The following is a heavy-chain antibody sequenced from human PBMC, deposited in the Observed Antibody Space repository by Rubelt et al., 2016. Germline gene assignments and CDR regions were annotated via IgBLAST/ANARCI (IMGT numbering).Heavy chain of an antibody. D-gene: IGHD5-18*01. Sequence: QVQLQQWGAGLLKPSETLSLTCAVYGGSFSGYYWSWIRQPPGKGLEWIGEINHSGSTNYNPSLKSRVTISVDTSKNQFSLKLSSVTAADTAVYYCARTIQLWSGYWFDPWGQGTLVTVSS. CDR1: GGSFSGYY. CDR3: ARTIQLWSGYWFDP. CDR2: INHSGST. V-gene: IGHV4-34*01. J-gene: IGHJ5*02.